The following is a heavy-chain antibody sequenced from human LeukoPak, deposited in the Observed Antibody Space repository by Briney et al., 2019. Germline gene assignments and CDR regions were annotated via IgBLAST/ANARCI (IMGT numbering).Heavy chain of an antibody. Sequence: ASVEVSCKASGYIFTSYYIYWVRQAPGQGLEWMGIINPRGASPSYAQKFQGRVTVTRDTSTSTVYMELSSLRSEDTAVYYCARGEDSSPRGYFDYWGQGTLVTVSS. J-gene: IGHJ4*02. D-gene: IGHD6-6*01. CDR2: INPRGASP. V-gene: IGHV1-46*01. CDR1: GYIFTSYY. CDR3: ARGEDSSPRGYFDY.